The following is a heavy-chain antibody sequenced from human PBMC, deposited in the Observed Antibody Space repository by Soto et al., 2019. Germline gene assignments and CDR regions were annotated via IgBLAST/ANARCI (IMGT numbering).Heavy chain of an antibody. Sequence: QVTLKESGPVLLKPTETLTLTCTVSGFSLSIAGMGVSWVRQPPGKAMERLAHIFSTDEKSYNTSLKSRLTISKDSSRGQVVLTITNMDPLDTATYYCARIPRRSGLEGFDYLGQGTLVTVSS. V-gene: IGHV2-26*01. CDR2: IFSTDEK. CDR3: ARIPRRSGLEGFDY. CDR1: GFSLSIAGMG. D-gene: IGHD6-19*01. J-gene: IGHJ4*02.